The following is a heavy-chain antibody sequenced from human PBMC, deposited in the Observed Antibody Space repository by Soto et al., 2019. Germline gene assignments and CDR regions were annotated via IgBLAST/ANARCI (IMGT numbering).Heavy chain of an antibody. CDR2: ISYDGSNK. CDR1: GFTFSSYG. CDR3: AKDLGMVRGVTLYGMDV. V-gene: IGHV3-30*18. D-gene: IGHD3-10*01. J-gene: IGHJ6*02. Sequence: GGSLRLSCAASGFTFSSYGMHWVRQAPGKGLEWVAVISYDGSNKYYADSVKGRFTISRDNSKNTLYLQMNSLRAEDTAVYYCAKDLGMVRGVTLYGMDVWGQGTTVTVSS.